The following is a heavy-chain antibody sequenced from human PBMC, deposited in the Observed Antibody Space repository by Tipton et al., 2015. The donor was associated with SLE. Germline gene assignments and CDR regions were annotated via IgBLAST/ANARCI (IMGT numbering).Heavy chain of an antibody. CDR3: ARELSYYCMAV. CDR2: IWSDGSDT. V-gene: IGHV3-30*16. D-gene: IGHD3-16*02. J-gene: IGHJ6*02. CDR1: GYTFSDHY. Sequence: SGAEVKKPGASVKVSCETSGYTFSDHYLHWVRQAPGQGLEWMAVIWSDGSDTLYADSVKGRFTISRDNSKNTLYLQMNSLRAEDTAVYYCARELSYYCMAVWGQGTTVPVSS.